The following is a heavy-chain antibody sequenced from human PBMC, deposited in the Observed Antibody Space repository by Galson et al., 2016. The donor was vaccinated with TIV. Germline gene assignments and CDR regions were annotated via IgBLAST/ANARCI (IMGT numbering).Heavy chain of an antibody. V-gene: IGHV3-30*04. Sequence: SLRLSCAASGFTFSSYAMNWVRQAPGKGLEWVAVISYDGTNKYYADSVKGRFPISRDNSKNTLFLQMNSLRAEDTAVYYCARDLSRSVALYDSSVYGMAVWGQGTTVTVSS. D-gene: IGHD3-22*01. CDR2: ISYDGTNK. CDR3: ARDLSRSVALYDSSVYGMAV. J-gene: IGHJ6*01. CDR1: GFTFSSYA.